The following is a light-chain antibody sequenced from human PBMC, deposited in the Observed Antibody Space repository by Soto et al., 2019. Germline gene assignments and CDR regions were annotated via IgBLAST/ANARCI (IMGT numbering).Light chain of an antibody. CDR2: GAT. CDR3: QQYGRSPPVT. J-gene: IGKJ4*01. Sequence: EVVLTQSPGTLSLSPGERATLSCRASQTVGNNYLAWYQQKPGQAPRLLIYGATSRAPAIPDRFSGSGSGSDFTLTISRLEPEDFAVYYCQQYGRSPPVTFGGGTKVEIK. V-gene: IGKV3-20*01. CDR1: QTVGNNY.